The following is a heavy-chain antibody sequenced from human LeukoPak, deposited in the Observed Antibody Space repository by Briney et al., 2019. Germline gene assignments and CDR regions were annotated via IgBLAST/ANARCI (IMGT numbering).Heavy chain of an antibody. CDR2: ISAIDSTT. J-gene: IGHJ4*02. CDR3: ARESFITMVRGVDFDS. V-gene: IGHV3-48*04. D-gene: IGHD3-10*01. Sequence: PGGSLRLSCAASGFTFSSYSMNWVRQAPGKGLEWVSYISAIDSTTYYADSVKGRFTISRDNAKNSLYLQMNSLRVEDTAVYYCARESFITMVRGVDFDSWGQGTLVTVSS. CDR1: GFTFSSYS.